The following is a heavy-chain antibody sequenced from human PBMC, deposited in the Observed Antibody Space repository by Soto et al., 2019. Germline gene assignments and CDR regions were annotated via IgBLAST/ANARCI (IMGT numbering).Heavy chain of an antibody. J-gene: IGHJ4*02. V-gene: IGHV4-34*01. CDR2: IDHSGST. CDR1: GGSFSGYY. Sequence: PSETLSLTCAVYGGSFSGYYWSWIRQPPGKGLEWIGEIDHSGSTNYNPSLKSRVTISVDTSKNQFSLKLSSVTAADTAVYYCARDPKRGYSYGYTGHWGQGTLVTVSS. D-gene: IGHD5-18*01. CDR3: ARDPKRGYSYGYTGH.